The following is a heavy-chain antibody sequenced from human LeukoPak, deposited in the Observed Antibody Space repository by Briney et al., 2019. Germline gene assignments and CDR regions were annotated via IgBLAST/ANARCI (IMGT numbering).Heavy chain of an antibody. D-gene: IGHD3-10*01. CDR3: AKGGYYGSGSYRGVDY. Sequence: GGSLRLSCAASGFTFDDYAMHWVRQAPGKGLEWVSGISWNSGSIGYADSVKGRFTISRDNAKNSLYLQMNSLRAEDTALYYCAKGGYYGSGSYRGVDYWGQGTLVTVSS. CDR1: GFTFDDYA. V-gene: IGHV3-9*01. J-gene: IGHJ4*02. CDR2: ISWNSGSI.